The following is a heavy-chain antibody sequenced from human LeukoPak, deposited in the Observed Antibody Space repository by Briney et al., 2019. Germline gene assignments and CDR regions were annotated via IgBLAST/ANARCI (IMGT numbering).Heavy chain of an antibody. CDR2: ISGSRGTT. V-gene: IGHV3-23*01. Sequence: PGGSLRLSCAASRFTFYNYAMSWVRQAPGKGLEWVSGISGSRGTTYYADSVKGRLTISRDNSKNTLYLQMNSLRADDTAVYYCAKERTGGWPFDYWGQGTLVTVSS. D-gene: IGHD6-19*01. CDR3: AKERTGGWPFDY. CDR1: RFTFYNYA. J-gene: IGHJ4*02.